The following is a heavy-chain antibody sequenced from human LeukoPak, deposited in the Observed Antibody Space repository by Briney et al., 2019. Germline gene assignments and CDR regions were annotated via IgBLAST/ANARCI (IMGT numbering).Heavy chain of an antibody. Sequence: ASVKVSCKASGYTFTGYYMHWVRQAPGQGLEWMGWISGYYGNTNYAQKLQGRVTMTIDTSTSTAYMELRSLRSDDTAVYYCARVNSGYDEDWFDPWGQGTLVTVSS. CDR1: GYTFTGYY. V-gene: IGHV1-18*04. CDR3: ARVNSGYDEDWFDP. J-gene: IGHJ5*02. D-gene: IGHD5-12*01. CDR2: ISGYYGNT.